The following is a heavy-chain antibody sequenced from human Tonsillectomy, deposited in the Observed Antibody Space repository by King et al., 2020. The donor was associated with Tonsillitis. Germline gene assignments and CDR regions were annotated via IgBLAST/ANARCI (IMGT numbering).Heavy chain of an antibody. CDR2: IYYSGSI. D-gene: IGHD6-19*01. J-gene: IGHJ4*02. CDR1: GGSISSGTSY. Sequence: MQLQESGPGLVKPSETLSLTCTVSGGSISSGTSYWGWIRQPPGKGLEWIASIYYSGSIYDNPSLKSRITISVDTSKNQFPLQLSSVTAADTALYYCARHLHNSGWYSSFDLWGQGTLVTVSS. V-gene: IGHV4-39*01. CDR3: ARHLHNSGWYSSFDL.